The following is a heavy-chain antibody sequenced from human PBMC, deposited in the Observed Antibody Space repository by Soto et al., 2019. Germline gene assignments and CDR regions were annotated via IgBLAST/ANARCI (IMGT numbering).Heavy chain of an antibody. Sequence: QAQLAQSGAEVKKPGASVNISCKASGYTFTNYGFIWVRQAPGHGLAWVGWISPHNGKTEYAQKFQGRVTMTRDTPTSTAYMELRSLRSDDTAVYYCARDIYGGNCCDAFDIWGQGTMVTVSS. CDR3: ARDIYGGNCCDAFDI. CDR2: ISPHNGKT. V-gene: IGHV1-18*01. J-gene: IGHJ3*02. CDR1: GYTFTNYG. D-gene: IGHD2-15*01.